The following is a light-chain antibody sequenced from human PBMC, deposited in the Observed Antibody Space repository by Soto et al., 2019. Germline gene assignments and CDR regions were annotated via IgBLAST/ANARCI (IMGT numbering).Light chain of an antibody. Sequence: QSALTQPASVSGSPGQSITISCTGTSSDVGIYNYVSWYQQHPGKAPKLMIYQVTNRPSGVSNRFSGSKSGNTASLTISGLQAEDEADYCCSSYTGSTNYVFGTGTKV. CDR3: SSYTGSTNYV. CDR1: SSDVGIYNY. CDR2: QVT. J-gene: IGLJ1*01. V-gene: IGLV2-14*01.